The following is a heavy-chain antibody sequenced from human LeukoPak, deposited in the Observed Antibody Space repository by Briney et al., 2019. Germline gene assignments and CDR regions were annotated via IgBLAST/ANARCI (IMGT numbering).Heavy chain of an antibody. J-gene: IGHJ4*02. Sequence: GGSLRLSCAASGFTFSSYWIHWVRQAPGKELVWVSRINTDGSITNYADSVKGRFSISRGNAKNTLYLQMNSLRAEDTAVYYCARVGTTGTFDYWGQGTLVTVSS. CDR1: GFTFSSYW. CDR2: INTDGSIT. D-gene: IGHD7-27*01. CDR3: ARVGTTGTFDY. V-gene: IGHV3-74*01.